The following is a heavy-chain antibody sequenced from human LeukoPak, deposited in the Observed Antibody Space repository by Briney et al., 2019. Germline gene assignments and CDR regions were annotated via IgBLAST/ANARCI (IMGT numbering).Heavy chain of an antibody. CDR1: GYTFTSYA. V-gene: IGHV7-4-1*02. Sequence: VSVKVSCKASGYTFTSYAMNWVRQAPGQGLEWMGWINTNTGNPTYAQGFTGRFVFSLDTSVSTAYLQISSLKAEDTAVYYCARVLDDYVWGSYRYLDYWGQGTLVTVSS. D-gene: IGHD3-16*02. CDR3: ARVLDDYVWGSYRYLDY. J-gene: IGHJ4*02. CDR2: INTNTGNP.